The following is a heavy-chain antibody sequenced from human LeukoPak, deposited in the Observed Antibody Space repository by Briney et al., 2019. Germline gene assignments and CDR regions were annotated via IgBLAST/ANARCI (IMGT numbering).Heavy chain of an antibody. CDR3: AKKTSSGWFTFDY. Sequence: PSETLSLTCDVSGGFTSNDYWWSWVRQAPGKGLEWVSAISGSGGSTYYADSVKGRFTISRDNSKNTLYLQMNSLRAEDTAVYYCAKKTSSGWFTFDYWGQGTLVTVSS. CDR2: ISGSGGST. J-gene: IGHJ4*02. V-gene: IGHV3-23*01. CDR1: GGFTSNDYW. D-gene: IGHD6-19*01.